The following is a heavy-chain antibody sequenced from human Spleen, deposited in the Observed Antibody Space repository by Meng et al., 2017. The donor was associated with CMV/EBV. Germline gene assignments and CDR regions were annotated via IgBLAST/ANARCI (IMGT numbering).Heavy chain of an antibody. V-gene: IGHV3-21*01. CDR1: GFTFSSYS. J-gene: IGHJ4*02. D-gene: IGHD1-7*01. CDR3: ARDLSPNFYCFDY. CDR2: ISSSSSYI. Sequence: GESLKISCAASGFTFSSYSMNWVRQAPGKGLEWVSSISSSSSYIYYADSVKGRFTISRDNAKNSLYLQMNSLRAEDTAVYYCARDLSPNFYCFDYWGQGTLVTVSS.